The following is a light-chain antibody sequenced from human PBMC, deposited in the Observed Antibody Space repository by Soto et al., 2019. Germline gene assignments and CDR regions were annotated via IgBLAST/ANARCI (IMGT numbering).Light chain of an antibody. Sequence: EIVMTQSPATLSLSPGEGATLSCRASQTVKTNLDWYQHKPGQAPRLLIYAASTRATGVPDRFSGSGSGTEFTLPISSLQSEDFAVYYCLQYNNWPPLTFGQGTRLEIK. CDR1: QTVKTN. J-gene: IGKJ5*01. V-gene: IGKV3-15*01. CDR3: LQYNNWPPLT. CDR2: AAS.